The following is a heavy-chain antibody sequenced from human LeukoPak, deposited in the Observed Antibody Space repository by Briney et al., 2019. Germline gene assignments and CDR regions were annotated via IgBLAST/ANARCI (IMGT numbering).Heavy chain of an antibody. D-gene: IGHD3-10*01. CDR2: IYYSGST. V-gene: IGHV4-59*08. J-gene: IGHJ4*02. Sequence: KPSETLSLTCTVSGGSISSYYWSWIRQPPGKGLEWIGYIYYSGSTNYNPSLKSRVTISVDTSKNQFSLKLSSVTAADTAVYYCARGTYYYGSGSYYNLDYWGQGTLVTVSS. CDR3: ARGTYYYGSGSYYNLDY. CDR1: GGSISSYY.